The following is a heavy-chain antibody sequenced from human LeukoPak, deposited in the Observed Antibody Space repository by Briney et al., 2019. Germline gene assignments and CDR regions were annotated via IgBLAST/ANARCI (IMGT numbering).Heavy chain of an antibody. D-gene: IGHD1-26*01. CDR1: GFTFSKYP. CDR3: ATHPPLHSATNRTVDH. J-gene: IGHJ4*02. CDR2: ISATGLST. V-gene: IGHV3-23*01. Sequence: PGGSLRLSCAASGFTFSKYPMNWVRQAPGKGLEWVSTISATGLSTYYADSVKGRFTISRDNSQDTVYLQMNSLRVEDTATYYYATHPPLHSATNRTVDHWGQGTLVFVSS.